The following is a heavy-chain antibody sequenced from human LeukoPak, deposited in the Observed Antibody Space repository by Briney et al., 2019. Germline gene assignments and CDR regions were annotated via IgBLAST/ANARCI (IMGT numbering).Heavy chain of an antibody. CDR2: INHSGST. Sequence: SETLSLTCAVYGGSFSGYYWCWIRQPPGKGLEWIGEINHSGSTNYNPPLKSRVTISVDTSKNQFSLKLSSVTAADTAVYYCARGFGITMIVVVPYFDYWGQGTLVTVSS. CDR3: ARGFGITMIVVVPYFDY. D-gene: IGHD3-22*01. J-gene: IGHJ4*02. V-gene: IGHV4-34*01. CDR1: GGSFSGYY.